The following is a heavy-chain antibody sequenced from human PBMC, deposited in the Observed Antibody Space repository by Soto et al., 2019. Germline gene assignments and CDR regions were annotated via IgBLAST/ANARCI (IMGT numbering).Heavy chain of an antibody. CDR2: IYPGDSDT. V-gene: IGHV5-51*01. J-gene: IGHJ6*03. Sequence: GESLKISCKGSGYSFTSYWIGWVRQMPGKGLEWMGIIYPGDSDTRYSPSFQGQVTISADKSISTAYLQWSSLKASDTAMYYCARHSLGYCSGGSCYSYYYYYYMDVWGKGTTVTVSS. CDR3: ARHSLGYCSGGSCYSYYYYYYMDV. CDR1: GYSFTSYW. D-gene: IGHD2-15*01.